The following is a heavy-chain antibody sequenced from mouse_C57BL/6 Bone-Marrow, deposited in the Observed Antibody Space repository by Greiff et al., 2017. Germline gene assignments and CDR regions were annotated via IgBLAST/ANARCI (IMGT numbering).Heavy chain of an antibody. CDR2: ILPGSGST. D-gene: IGHD2-4*01. Sequence: QVKLQQSGAELMKPGASVKLSCKATGYTFTGYWIEWVKQRPGHGLEWIGEILPGSGSTNYNEKFKGKATFTADPSSNTAYMQLSSLKTVDSAIYDSASWGDYDGGFAYWGQGTLVTVSA. CDR1: GYTFTGYW. V-gene: IGHV1-9*01. CDR3: ASWGDYDGGFAY. J-gene: IGHJ3*01.